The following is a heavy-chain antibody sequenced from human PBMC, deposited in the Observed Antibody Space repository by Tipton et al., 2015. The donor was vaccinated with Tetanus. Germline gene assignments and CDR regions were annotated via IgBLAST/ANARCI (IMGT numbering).Heavy chain of an antibody. Sequence: SLRLSCAASGFIFSSYGIHWVRQAPGKGLEWVAVSWYDGTDKYYADSVKGRFTISRDNSKNTLYRKMNSLRAEDTAVYYCAREADCRGGSCFPGDFDNWGQGTQVTVPS. CDR3: AREADCRGGSCFPGDFDN. D-gene: IGHD2-15*01. J-gene: IGHJ4*02. V-gene: IGHV3-33*01. CDR1: GFIFSSYG. CDR2: SWYDGTDK.